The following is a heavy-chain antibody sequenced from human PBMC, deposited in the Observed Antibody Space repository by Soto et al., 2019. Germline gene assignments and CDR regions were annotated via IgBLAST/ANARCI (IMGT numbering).Heavy chain of an antibody. D-gene: IGHD6-6*01. CDR1: GFTFSSYA. J-gene: IGHJ4*02. V-gene: IGHV3-23*01. Sequence: GGSLRLSCAAPGFTFSSYAMSWVRQAPGKGLEWVSAISVSGGITYYADSVKGRFTISRDNSKNTLYLQMNSLRAEDTAVYYCAKVYSSSPRGNVYFDYWGQGTLVTVSS. CDR2: ISVSGGIT. CDR3: AKVYSSSPRGNVYFDY.